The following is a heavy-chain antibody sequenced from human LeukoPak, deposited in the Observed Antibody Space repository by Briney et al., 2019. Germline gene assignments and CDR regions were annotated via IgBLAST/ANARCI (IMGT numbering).Heavy chain of an antibody. CDR2: IYHSGST. D-gene: IGHD5-12*01. CDR1: GYSISSGYY. CDR3: ARRLTGYSGYARYYYMDV. J-gene: IGHJ6*03. V-gene: IGHV4-38-2*02. Sequence: SETLSLTCTVSGYSISSGYYWGWIRQPPGKGLEWIGSIYHSGSTYYNPSLKSRVTISVDTSKNQFSLKLSSVTAADTAVYYCARRLTGYSGYARYYYMDVWGKGTTVTISS.